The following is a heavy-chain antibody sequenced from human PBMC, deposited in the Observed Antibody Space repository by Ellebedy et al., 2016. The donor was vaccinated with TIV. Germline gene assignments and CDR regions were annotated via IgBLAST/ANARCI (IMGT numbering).Heavy chain of an antibody. CDR3: ARVEGDYGEMFDY. CDR2: INAGNGNT. Sequence: AASVKVSCKASGYTFTSYAMHWVRQAPGQRLEWMGWINAGNGNTKYSQKFQGRVTITRDTSASTAYMELSSLRSEDTAVYYCARVEGDYGEMFDYWGQGTLVTVSS. J-gene: IGHJ4*02. D-gene: IGHD4-17*01. CDR1: GYTFTSYA. V-gene: IGHV1-3*01.